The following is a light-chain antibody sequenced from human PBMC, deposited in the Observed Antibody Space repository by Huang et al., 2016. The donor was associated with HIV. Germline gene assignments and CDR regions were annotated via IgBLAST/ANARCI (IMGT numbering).Light chain of an antibody. CDR3: QQYNNRPPWT. CDR1: QSVGSN. J-gene: IGKJ1*01. CDR2: GAS. V-gene: IGKV3-15*01. Sequence: EIVMTQSPATLSVSPGERATLSCRASQSVGSNLAWYQQKPGQAPRPLIDGASTRATGIPARFSGSGSGTEFTLTISSLQSEDFAVYYCQQYNNRPPWTFGQGTKVEIK.